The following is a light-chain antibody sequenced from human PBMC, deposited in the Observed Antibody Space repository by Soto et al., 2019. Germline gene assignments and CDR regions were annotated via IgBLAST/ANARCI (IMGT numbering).Light chain of an antibody. V-gene: IGKV1-5*01. CDR3: QQYNSYPIP. CDR1: QSISSW. J-gene: IGKJ3*01. Sequence: DIQMTQSPSTLSASVGHRVTITCRASQSISSWLAWYQQKPGKAPKLLIYDASSLESGVPSRFSGSGSGTEFTLTISSLQPDDFATYYCQQYNSYPIPFGPGTKVDIK. CDR2: DAS.